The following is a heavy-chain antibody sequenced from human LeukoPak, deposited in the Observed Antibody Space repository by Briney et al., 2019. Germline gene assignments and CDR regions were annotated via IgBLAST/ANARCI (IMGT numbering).Heavy chain of an antibody. D-gene: IGHD3-10*01. Sequence: GGSLRLSCAASGFTFSTYTMNWVRQAPGKGLEWVSSISSSSYIYYADSVKGRFTISRDNAKNSLYLQMNSLRAEDTAVYYCARDRSVWWGQGTLVTVSS. CDR2: ISSSSYI. CDR3: ARDRSVW. J-gene: IGHJ4*02. V-gene: IGHV3-21*01. CDR1: GFTFSTYT.